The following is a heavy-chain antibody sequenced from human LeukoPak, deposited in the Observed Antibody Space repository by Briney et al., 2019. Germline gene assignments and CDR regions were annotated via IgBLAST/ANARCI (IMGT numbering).Heavy chain of an antibody. CDR3: ARGWTLVGFDP. J-gene: IGHJ5*02. V-gene: IGHV1-8*03. Sequence: GASVKVSRKASGYTFSTYDINWVRQASGQGLEWMGWLSPNSGNTGYSQKFQGRVTITRNTSISTAYMELSSLRSEDTAVYYCARGWTLVGFDPWGQGTLVTVSS. CDR2: LSPNSGNT. CDR1: GYTFSTYD. D-gene: IGHD4-23*01.